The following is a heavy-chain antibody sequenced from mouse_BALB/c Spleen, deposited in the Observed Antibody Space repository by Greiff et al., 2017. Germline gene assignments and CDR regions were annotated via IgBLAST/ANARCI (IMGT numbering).Heavy chain of an antibody. CDR1: GFTFSSYA. CDR2: ISSGGSYT. D-gene: IGHD1-3*01. J-gene: IGHJ2*01. CDR3: DNLRSCDPYD. V-gene: IGHV5-9-1*01. Sequence: EVMLVESGGGLVKPGGSLKLSCAASGFTFSSYAMSWVRQTPEKRLEWVATISSGGSYTYYPDSVKGRFTISRDNAKNTLYLQMSSLRSEDTAMYYCDNLRSCDPYDWGQGTTLTVSS.